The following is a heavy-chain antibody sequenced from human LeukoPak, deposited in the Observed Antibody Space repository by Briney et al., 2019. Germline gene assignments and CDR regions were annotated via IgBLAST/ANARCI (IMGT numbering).Heavy chain of an antibody. Sequence: SVKVSCKASGYTLTSYDINWVRQATGQGREWMGWMNPNSGNTGYVQKFLGRVTMTRNTSISTAYSELSSLRSKDTAVYYCARGGLWYKLPTDWGQGSLVTVSA. CDR2: MNPNSGNT. CDR3: ARGGLWYKLPTD. J-gene: IGHJ4*02. CDR1: GYTLTSYD. D-gene: IGHD2-2*01. V-gene: IGHV1-8*01.